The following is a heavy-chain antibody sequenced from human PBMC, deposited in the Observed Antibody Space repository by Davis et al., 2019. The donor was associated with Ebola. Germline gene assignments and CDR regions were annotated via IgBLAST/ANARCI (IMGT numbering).Heavy chain of an antibody. CDR2: IIPIFGTA. D-gene: IGHD2-15*01. Sequence: SVKVSCKASGGTFSSYAISWVRQAPGQGLEWMGGIIPIFGTANYAQKFQGRVTITADESTSTAYMELSSLRSEDTAVYYCARAVVAAIAGVFSPNWFDPWGQGTLVTVSS. CDR1: GGTFSSYA. J-gene: IGHJ5*02. V-gene: IGHV1-69*13. CDR3: ARAVVAAIAGVFSPNWFDP.